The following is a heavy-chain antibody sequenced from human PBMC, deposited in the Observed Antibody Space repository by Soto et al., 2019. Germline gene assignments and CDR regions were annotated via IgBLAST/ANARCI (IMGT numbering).Heavy chain of an antibody. D-gene: IGHD3-22*01. CDR3: AKLGVTYYYDSSGYYSYYFDS. Sequence: EVQLLESGGGLVQPGGSLRLSCAASGFTFSSYAMSWVRQAPGKGLEWVSAISGSGGSTYYADSVKGRFTISRDNSKNTLYLQMNSLRAEDTAVYYCAKLGVTYYYDSSGYYSYYFDSWGQGTLVTVSS. J-gene: IGHJ4*02. CDR2: ISGSGGST. CDR1: GFTFSSYA. V-gene: IGHV3-23*01.